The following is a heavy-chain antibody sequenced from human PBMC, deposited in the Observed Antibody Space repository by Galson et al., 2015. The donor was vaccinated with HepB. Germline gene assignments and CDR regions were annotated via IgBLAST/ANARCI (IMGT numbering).Heavy chain of an antibody. Sequence: SLRLSCAASGFTFSKYGMHWVRQAPGTGLESVAMTYYDGHKKSYADSVKGRFAISRDNSKNTLYLQMNSLRVEDTAVYYCARGFGSAVWASCFDIWGRGTMVTVSS. CDR2: TYYDGHKK. J-gene: IGHJ3*02. V-gene: IGHV3-33*01. CDR1: GFTFSKYG. D-gene: IGHD3-16*01. CDR3: ARGFGSAVWASCFDI.